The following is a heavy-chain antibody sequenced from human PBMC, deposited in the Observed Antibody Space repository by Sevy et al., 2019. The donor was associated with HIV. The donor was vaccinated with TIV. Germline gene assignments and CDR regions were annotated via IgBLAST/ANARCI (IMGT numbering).Heavy chain of an antibody. V-gene: IGHV3-33*01. CDR2: IWYDGRTK. CDR1: GFTFRSFS. D-gene: IGHD1-1*01. Sequence: GGSLRLSCSASGFTFRSFSMHWVRQAPGKGLEWVAAIWYDGRTKQYADSVKGRFTISRDNSKNMLSLGMNSLRAEDTGLYFCARDSARVIVPTAGFDSWGQGTVVTVSS. CDR3: ARDSARVIVPTAGFDS. J-gene: IGHJ5*01.